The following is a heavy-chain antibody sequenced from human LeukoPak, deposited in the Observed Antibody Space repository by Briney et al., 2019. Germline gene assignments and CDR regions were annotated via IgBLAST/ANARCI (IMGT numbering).Heavy chain of an antibody. J-gene: IGHJ5*02. CDR1: GGTFSSYA. Sequence: SVKVSCKASGGTFSSYAISWVRQAPGQGLEWMGGIIPIFGTANYAQKFQGRVAVTRDTSASTAYMELSSLRSEDTAVYYCARCGYSDGWSCDHWGQGTLVTVSS. V-gene: IGHV1-69*05. CDR3: ARCGYSDGWSCDH. CDR2: IIPIFGTA. D-gene: IGHD5-18*01.